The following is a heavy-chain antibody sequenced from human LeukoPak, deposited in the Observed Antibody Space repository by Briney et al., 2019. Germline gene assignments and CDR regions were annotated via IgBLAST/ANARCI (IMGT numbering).Heavy chain of an antibody. Sequence: GRSLRLSCAASGFTFSSYAMHWVRQAPGKGLEWVAVISYDGSNKYYADSVKGRFTISRDNSKNTLYLQMNSLRAEDTAVYYCAREWVITGWFDPWGQGTLVTASS. CDR3: AREWVITGWFDP. D-gene: IGHD2-21*01. J-gene: IGHJ5*02. CDR1: GFTFSSYA. V-gene: IGHV3-30*01. CDR2: ISYDGSNK.